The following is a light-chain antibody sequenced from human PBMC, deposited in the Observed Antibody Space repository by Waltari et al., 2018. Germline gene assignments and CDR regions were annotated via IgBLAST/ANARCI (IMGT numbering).Light chain of an antibody. CDR3: QQYNNWPSFT. J-gene: IGKJ3*01. CDR1: QSVSSN. CDR2: DAY. V-gene: IGKV3D-15*01. Sequence: EIVMTQSPATLSVSPGESVTLSCEASQSVSSNLAWYQQRPGQAPSLLIYDAYTRAPCIPARFSGSGSGTEFTLTISSLKSEDFAVYYCQQYNNWPSFTFGPGTRVDIK.